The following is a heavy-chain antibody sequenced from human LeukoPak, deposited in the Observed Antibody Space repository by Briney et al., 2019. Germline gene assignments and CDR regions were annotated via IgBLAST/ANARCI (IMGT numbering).Heavy chain of an antibody. D-gene: IGHD3-10*01. J-gene: IGHJ4*02. CDR2: INPNSGGT. Sequence: ASVKVSCKASGYTFTGYYMHWVRQAPGQGLEWMGWINPNSGGTNYAQKFQGRVTMTWDTSISSAYMELSRLRSDDTAVYYCARTWFGELLVVDYWGQGTLVTVSS. CDR3: ARTWFGELLVVDY. V-gene: IGHV1-2*02. CDR1: GYTFTGYY.